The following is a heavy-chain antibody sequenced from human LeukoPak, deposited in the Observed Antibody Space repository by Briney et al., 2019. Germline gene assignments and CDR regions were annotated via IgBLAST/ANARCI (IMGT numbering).Heavy chain of an antibody. CDR2: ISYDGSNK. CDR1: GFTFSSYA. CDR3: AKGQWLAYAFDI. Sequence: GGSLRLSCAASGFTFSSYAMHWVRQAPGKGLEWVAVISYDGSNKYYADSVKGRFTISRDNSKNTLYLQMNSLRAEDTAVYYCAKGQWLAYAFDIWGQGTMVTVSS. J-gene: IGHJ3*02. V-gene: IGHV3-30*04. D-gene: IGHD6-19*01.